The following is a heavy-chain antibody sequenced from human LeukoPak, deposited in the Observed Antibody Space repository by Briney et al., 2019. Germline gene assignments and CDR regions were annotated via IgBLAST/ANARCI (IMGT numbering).Heavy chain of an antibody. D-gene: IGHD6-19*01. CDR2: IRGSGSTT. J-gene: IGHJ4*02. Sequence: PGGSLRLSCSASGFTFSNYAMSWVRQVPGKGLECDSGIRGSGSTTFYADSVRGRFTISRDNSKNTLYLQMNSLRVDDTAIYYCAKGSSAWSPFTFFDIWGSGTLVSVSS. CDR3: AKGSSAWSPFTFFDI. CDR1: GFTFSNYA. V-gene: IGHV3-23*01.